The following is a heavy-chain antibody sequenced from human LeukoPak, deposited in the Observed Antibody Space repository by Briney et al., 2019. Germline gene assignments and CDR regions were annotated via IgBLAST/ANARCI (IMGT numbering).Heavy chain of an antibody. Sequence: GGSLRLSCVVSGFIASSNYMTWVRQAPGKGLDWISLIYSGGSTYYADSVMGRFTISRDNSKNTLYLQMNSLRAEDTAVYYCAKDGLVWFGELNWGQGTLVTVSS. J-gene: IGHJ4*02. CDR2: IYSGGST. CDR3: AKDGLVWFGELN. CDR1: GFIASSNY. D-gene: IGHD3-10*01. V-gene: IGHV3-53*01.